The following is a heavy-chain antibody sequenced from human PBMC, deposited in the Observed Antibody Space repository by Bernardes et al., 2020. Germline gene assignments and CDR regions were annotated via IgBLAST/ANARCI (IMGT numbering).Heavy chain of an antibody. D-gene: IGHD3-16*01. Sequence: GVLRLSCVASGFIFSSYEMNWVRQAPGKGLEWVAYIDGGGGTIYYADSVKGRFAISRDNAKKSLSLQMNRLGADDTGVYYCAREGGKSWDAFDYWGQGTLVTVSS. V-gene: IGHV3-48*03. J-gene: IGHJ4*02. CDR1: GFIFSSYE. CDR3: AREGGKSWDAFDY. CDR2: IDGGGGTI.